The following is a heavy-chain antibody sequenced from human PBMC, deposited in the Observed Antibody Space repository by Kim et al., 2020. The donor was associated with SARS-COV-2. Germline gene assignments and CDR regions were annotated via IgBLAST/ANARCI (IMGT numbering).Heavy chain of an antibody. CDR3: ARDDYGGNSQLGD. J-gene: IGHJ4*02. D-gene: IGHD4-17*01. Sequence: EGSLRLSCAASGFTFSNYNMNWVRQAPGKGLEWVSSISSSSSYIYYADSVKGRFTISRDNAKNSLYLQMNSLRVEDTAVYYCARDDYGGNSQLGDWGQGTLVTVSS. V-gene: IGHV3-21*01. CDR2: ISSSSSYI. CDR1: GFTFSNYN.